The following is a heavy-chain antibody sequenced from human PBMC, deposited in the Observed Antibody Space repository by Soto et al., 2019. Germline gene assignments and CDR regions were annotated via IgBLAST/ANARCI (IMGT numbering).Heavy chain of an antibody. J-gene: IGHJ4*02. D-gene: IGHD3-22*01. CDR1: GLRAVVSY. V-gene: IGHV3-53*01. Sequence: PGGPLKLSLSASGLRAVVSYMNRFRPSPQKGPEWISVIYPDDNTYYAESVRGRFTLSKDSSRNTVSLQMNSLRAEDTAVYYCARLPGAFYYDNSDYDFHDYWGQGTMVTVSS. CDR2: IYPDDNT. CDR3: ARLPGAFYYDNSDYDFHDY.